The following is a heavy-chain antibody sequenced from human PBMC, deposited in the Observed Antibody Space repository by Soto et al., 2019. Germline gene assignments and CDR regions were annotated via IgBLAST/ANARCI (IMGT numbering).Heavy chain of an antibody. D-gene: IGHD3-22*01. V-gene: IGHV4-31*03. CDR3: ARYYYDSSGYYDY. CDR1: GGSISSGGYY. J-gene: IGHJ4*02. Sequence: SETLSLTCTVSGGSISSGGYYWSWIRQHPGKGLEWIGYIYYSGSTYYNPSLKSRVTISVDTSKNQFSLKLSSVTAADTAVYYCARYYYDSSGYYDYWGQGTLVTVSS. CDR2: IYYSGST.